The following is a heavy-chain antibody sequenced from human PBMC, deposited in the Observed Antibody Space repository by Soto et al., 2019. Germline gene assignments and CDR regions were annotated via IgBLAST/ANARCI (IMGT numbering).Heavy chain of an antibody. CDR3: GRGRHSTGGYDY. Sequence: EVQLVESGGGLVKPGGSLRLSCAASGFTFGTYSMNWVRQAPGKGLEWVSSISSGSSSIYYADSVKGRFTISRDNAKNSLFLQMNSLRAEDTAVYYCGRGRHSTGGYDYWGQGTLVTVSS. D-gene: IGHD6-19*01. J-gene: IGHJ4*02. CDR2: ISSGSSSI. V-gene: IGHV3-21*01. CDR1: GFTFGTYS.